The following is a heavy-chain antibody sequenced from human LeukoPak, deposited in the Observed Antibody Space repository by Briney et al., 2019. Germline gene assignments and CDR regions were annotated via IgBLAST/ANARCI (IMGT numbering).Heavy chain of an antibody. J-gene: IGHJ3*02. CDR1: GDSINSINYY. V-gene: IGHV4-39*07. D-gene: IGHD2-2*01. Sequence: KPSETLSLTCTVSGDSINSINYYWGWIRQPPGEGLECIASTSSGGHTFYNPSLKSRVTISIDTFKNQFSLKLASVTAADTAVYYCAREVPAAIDAFDIWGQGTMVTVSS. CDR3: AREVPAAIDAFDI. CDR2: TSSGGHT.